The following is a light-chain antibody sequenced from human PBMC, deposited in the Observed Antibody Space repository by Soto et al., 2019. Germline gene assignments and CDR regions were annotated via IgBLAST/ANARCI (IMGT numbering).Light chain of an antibody. V-gene: IGLV2-23*01. CDR3: CSYAGRSTYV. CDR2: EGS. Sequence: QSALTQPASVSGSPGQSITISCTGTSSDVGGYNYVSWNQQHPGKAPKLVIYEGSKRPSGVSNRFSGSKSGNTASLTISGLQAEDEAVYYCCSYAGRSTYVFGTGTKVTVL. J-gene: IGLJ1*01. CDR1: SSDVGGYNY.